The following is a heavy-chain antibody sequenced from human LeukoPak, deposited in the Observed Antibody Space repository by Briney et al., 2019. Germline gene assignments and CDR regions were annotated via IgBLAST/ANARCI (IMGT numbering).Heavy chain of an antibody. D-gene: IGHD2-15*01. CDR1: GGSISRYY. V-gene: IGHV4-59*08. J-gene: IGHJ4*01. CDR3: ARHVAISGEDDY. CDR2: IYYSGST. Sequence: SETLSLPCTVSGGSISRYYWSWIRQPPGKGREGIGYIYYSGSTNYNPSLKSRVTISVDTSKNQFSLKLSSVTAADTAVYYCARHVAISGEDDYWGQGTLVTVSS.